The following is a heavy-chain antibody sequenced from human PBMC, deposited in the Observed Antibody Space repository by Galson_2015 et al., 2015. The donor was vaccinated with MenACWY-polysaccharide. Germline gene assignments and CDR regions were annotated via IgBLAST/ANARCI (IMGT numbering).Heavy chain of an antibody. D-gene: IGHD2-2*02. CDR1: GFTFADYA. CDR3: AKDNRRYCSSTSCYTGFDY. CDR2: ISWNSGSI. J-gene: IGHJ4*02. V-gene: IGHV3-9*01. Sequence: SLRLSCAASGFTFADYAMHWARQAPGKGLEWVSGISWNSGSIGYADSVKGRFTISRDNAKNSLYLQMNSLRAEDTALYYCAKDNRRYCSSTSCYTGFDYWGQGTLVTASS.